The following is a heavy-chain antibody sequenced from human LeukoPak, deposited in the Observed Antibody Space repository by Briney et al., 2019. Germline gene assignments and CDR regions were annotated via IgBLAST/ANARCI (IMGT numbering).Heavy chain of an antibody. CDR3: ARVLIVATNLFDY. J-gene: IGHJ4*02. D-gene: IGHD5-12*01. Sequence: KSSETLSLTCAVSGGSITSSSYYWGWIRQPPGKGLEWIGSIYYSGSTYYNPPLKSRVTISVDTSKNQFSLKLSSVTAADTAVYYCARVLIVATNLFDYWGQGTLVTVSS. CDR2: IYYSGST. V-gene: IGHV4-39*07. CDR1: GGSITSSSYY.